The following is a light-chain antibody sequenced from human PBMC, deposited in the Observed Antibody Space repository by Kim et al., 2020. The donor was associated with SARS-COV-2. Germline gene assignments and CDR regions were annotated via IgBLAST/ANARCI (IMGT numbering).Light chain of an antibody. V-gene: IGLV1-44*01. CDR1: AYNIGSYN. Sequence: QSVLTQSPSVSATPGQRVTISCSGSAYNIGSYNVDWYRQLPGTAPKLLIYDNNQRPSGVPDRFSGSKSGTSASLAISGLQSEDEGDYYCAVWDDSLSLWAFGGGTQLTVL. J-gene: IGLJ3*02. CDR3: AVWDDSLSLWA. CDR2: DNN.